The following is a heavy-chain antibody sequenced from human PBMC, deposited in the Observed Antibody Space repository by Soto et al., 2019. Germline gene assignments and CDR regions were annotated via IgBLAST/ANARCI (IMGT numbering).Heavy chain of an antibody. CDR3: ASHGDYYAFDI. Sequence: SETLSLTCAVVGGSFSGYYWSWIRQPPGKGLEWIGEINHSGSTNYNPSLKSRVTISVDTSKNQFSLKLSSVTAADTAVYYCASHGDYYAFDIWGQGTMVTVSS. J-gene: IGHJ3*02. V-gene: IGHV4-34*01. CDR1: GGSFSGYY. D-gene: IGHD4-17*01. CDR2: INHSGST.